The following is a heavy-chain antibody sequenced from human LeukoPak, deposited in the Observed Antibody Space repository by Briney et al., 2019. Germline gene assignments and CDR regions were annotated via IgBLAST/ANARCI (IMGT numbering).Heavy chain of an antibody. V-gene: IGHV4-4*07. J-gene: IGHJ3*02. D-gene: IGHD6-6*01. CDR2: IYTSGST. Sequence: SETLSLTCTVSGGSISSYYWSWIRQPAGKGLEWIGRIYTSGSTNYNPSLKSRVTMSVDTSKNQFSLKLSSVTAADTAVYYCARVDTPSIAAFYDAFDIWGHGTMVTVSS. CDR1: GGSISSYY. CDR3: ARVDTPSIAAFYDAFDI.